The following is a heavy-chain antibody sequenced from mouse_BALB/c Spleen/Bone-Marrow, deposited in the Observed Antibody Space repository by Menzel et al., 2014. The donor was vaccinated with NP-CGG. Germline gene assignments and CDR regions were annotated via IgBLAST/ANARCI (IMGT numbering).Heavy chain of an antibody. CDR2: INPYNGGT. D-gene: IGHD2-4*01. J-gene: IGHJ4*01. Sequence: EVKLQESGPELVKPGASMKISCKASGYSFTGYSMNWVKQSQGKNLEWIGLINPYNGGTSYNQKFKGKATITVDKSSSTAYMELLSLTSEDSAVYYCARDYDYGNYAMDYWGQGTSVTVSS. CDR1: GYSFTGYS. CDR3: ARDYDYGNYAMDY. V-gene: IGHV1-18*01.